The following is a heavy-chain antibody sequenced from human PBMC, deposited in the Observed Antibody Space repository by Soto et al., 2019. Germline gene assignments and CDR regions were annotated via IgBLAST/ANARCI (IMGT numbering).Heavy chain of an antibody. CDR3: AKPRGIGRSGSYYAY. V-gene: IGHV3-23*01. J-gene: IGHJ4*02. D-gene: IGHD1-26*01. CDR1: GFTFSSYA. Sequence: PGGSLRLSCAASGFTFSSYAMSWVRQAPGKGLEWVSAISGSGGSTYYADSVKGRFTISRDNSKNTLYLQMNSLRAEDTAVYYRAKPRGIGRSGSYYAYWGQGTLVTVSS. CDR2: ISGSGGST.